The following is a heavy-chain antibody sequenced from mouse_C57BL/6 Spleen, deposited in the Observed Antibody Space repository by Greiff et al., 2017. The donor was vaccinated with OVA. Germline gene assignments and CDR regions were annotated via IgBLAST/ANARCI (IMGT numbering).Heavy chain of an antibody. CDR1: GYTFTDYN. CDR2: INPNNGGT. J-gene: IGHJ4*01. CDR3: AREGGVYYAMDY. V-gene: IGHV1-18*01. D-gene: IGHD1-1*02. Sequence: EVQLQQSGPELVKPGASVKIPCKASGYTFTDYNMDWVKQSHGKSLEWIGDINPNNGGTIYNQKFKGKATLTVDKSSSTAYMELRSLTSEDTAVYYCAREGGVYYAMDYWGQGTSVTVSS.